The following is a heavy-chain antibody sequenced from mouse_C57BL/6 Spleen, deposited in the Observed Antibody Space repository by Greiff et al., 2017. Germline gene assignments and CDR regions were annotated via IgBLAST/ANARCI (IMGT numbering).Heavy chain of an antibody. Sequence: EVQRVESGEGLVKPGGSLKLSCAASGFTFSSYAMSWVRQTPETRLEWVAYISSGGDYIYYADTVKGRFTISRDNARNTLYLQMSSLKSEDTAMYYCTRGYYGSFDDWGQGTTLTVSS. CDR1: GFTFSSYA. CDR2: ISSGGDYI. D-gene: IGHD1-1*01. V-gene: IGHV5-9-1*02. CDR3: TRGYYGSFDD. J-gene: IGHJ2*01.